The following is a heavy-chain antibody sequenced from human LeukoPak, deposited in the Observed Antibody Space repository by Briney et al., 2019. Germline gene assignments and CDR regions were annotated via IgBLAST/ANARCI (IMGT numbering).Heavy chain of an antibody. CDR2: ISGSGGAT. CDR1: GFTFNTYG. D-gene: IGHD3-22*01. V-gene: IGHV3-23*01. CDR3: ARDRGTPDYYDTSGYDY. J-gene: IGHJ4*02. Sequence: GGSLRLSCAASGFTFNTYGMSWVRQAPGKGLEWVSGISGSGGATYYADSVKGRFTISRDDPHNTLYLQMNSLRAEDTAVYYCARDRGTPDYYDTSGYDYWGQGTLVTVSS.